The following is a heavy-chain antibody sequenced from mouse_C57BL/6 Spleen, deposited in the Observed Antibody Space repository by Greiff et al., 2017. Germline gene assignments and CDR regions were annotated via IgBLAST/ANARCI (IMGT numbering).Heavy chain of an antibody. D-gene: IGHD2-3*01. CDR1: GFTFSDYY. CDR3: ARHDGYPAMDY. V-gene: IGHV5-16*01. J-gene: IGHJ4*01. CDR2: INYDGSST. Sequence: EVQLVESEGGLVQPGSSMKLSCTASGFTFSDYYMAWVRQVPEKGLEWVANINYDGSSTYYLDSLKSRFIISRDNAKNILYLQMSSLKSEDTATYYCARHDGYPAMDYWGQGTSVTVSS.